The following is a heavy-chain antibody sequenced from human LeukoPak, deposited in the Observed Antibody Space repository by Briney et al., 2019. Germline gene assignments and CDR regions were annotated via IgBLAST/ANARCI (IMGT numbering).Heavy chain of an antibody. V-gene: IGHV1-69*13. CDR1: GGTFSSYA. J-gene: IGHJ4*02. CDR3: ARAGDYCSSTSCEDLFDY. D-gene: IGHD2-2*01. Sequence: SVKVSCKASGGTFSSYAISWVRQAPGQGLQWMGGIIPIFGTANYAQKFQGRVTITADESTSTAYMELSGLRSEDTAVYYCARAGDYCSSTSCEDLFDYWGQGTLVTVSS. CDR2: IIPIFGTA.